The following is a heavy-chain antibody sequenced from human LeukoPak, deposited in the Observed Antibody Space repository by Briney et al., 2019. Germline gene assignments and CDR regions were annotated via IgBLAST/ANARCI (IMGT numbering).Heavy chain of an antibody. Sequence: GASVKVSCKASRGTFSSYAISWVRQAPGQGLEWMGGIIPIFGTANYAQKFQGRVTITADESTSTAYMELSSLRSEDTAVYYCARARGDSLARYYYYGMDVWGQGTTVTVSS. J-gene: IGHJ6*02. D-gene: IGHD3-16*01. CDR1: RGTFSSYA. CDR2: IIPIFGTA. V-gene: IGHV1-69*13. CDR3: ARARGDSLARYYYYGMDV.